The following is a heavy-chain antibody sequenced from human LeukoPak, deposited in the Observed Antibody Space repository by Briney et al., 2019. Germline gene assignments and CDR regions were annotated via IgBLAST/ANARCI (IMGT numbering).Heavy chain of an antibody. CDR1: GGSFSGYY. D-gene: IGHD3-10*01. Sequence: KPSETLSLTCAVYGGSFSGYYWSWIRQPPGKGLEWIGEINHSGSTNYNPSLKSRVTISVDTSKNQFSLKLSSVTAADTAVYYCARALYYYGSGSYGAFDAFDIWGRGTMVTVSS. J-gene: IGHJ3*02. CDR2: INHSGST. CDR3: ARALYYYGSGSYGAFDAFDI. V-gene: IGHV4-34*01.